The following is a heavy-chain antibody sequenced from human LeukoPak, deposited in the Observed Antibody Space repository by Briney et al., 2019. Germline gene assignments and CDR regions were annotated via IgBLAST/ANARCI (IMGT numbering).Heavy chain of an antibody. CDR2: IRSDGTT. CDR3: ARSTGFYTTYYMDV. J-gene: IGHJ6*03. CDR1: GDSMGSYY. Sequence: PSETLSLTCTVSGDSMGSYYWNWLRQPAGKGLEWIGRIRSDGTTYNNPSLESAVTMSVDTSNTHFSLRLSSVTAADTAVYYCARSTGFYTTYYMDVWGKGTTVTVSS. D-gene: IGHD3-22*01. V-gene: IGHV4-4*07.